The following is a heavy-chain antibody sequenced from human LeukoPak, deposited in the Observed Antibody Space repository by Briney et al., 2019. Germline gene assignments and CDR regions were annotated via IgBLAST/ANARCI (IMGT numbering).Heavy chain of an antibody. CDR2: ISGSGGST. V-gene: IGHV3-23*01. CDR3: ARPPPARGYWDGYYGSGSYKGMDV. J-gene: IGHJ6*02. CDR1: GFTFSSYA. Sequence: GGSLRLSCAASGFTFSSYAMSWVRQAPGKGLEWVSAISGSGGSTYYADSVKGRFTISRDNSKNTLYLQMNSLRAEDTAVYYCARPPPARGYWDGYYGSGSYKGMDVWGQGTTVTVSS. D-gene: IGHD3-10*01.